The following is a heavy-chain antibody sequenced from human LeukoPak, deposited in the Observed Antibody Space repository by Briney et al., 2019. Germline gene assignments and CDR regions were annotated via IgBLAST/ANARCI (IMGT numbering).Heavy chain of an antibody. J-gene: IGHJ4*02. D-gene: IGHD2-21*02. V-gene: IGHV3-23*01. CDR2: ISGSGGST. Sequence: GGSLRLSCAASGFTFDDYAMSWVRQAPGKGLEWVSAISGSGGSTYYADSVKGRFTISRDNSKNTLYLQMNSLRAGDTAVYYCAEGTIVVVTAIPDYWGQGTLVTVSS. CDR1: GFTFDDYA. CDR3: AEGTIVVVTAIPDY.